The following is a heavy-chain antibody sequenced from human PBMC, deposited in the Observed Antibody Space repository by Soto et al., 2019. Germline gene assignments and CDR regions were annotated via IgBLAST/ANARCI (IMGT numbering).Heavy chain of an antibody. V-gene: IGHV3-7*01. CDR2: IKQDGSEK. Sequence: GGSLRLSCAASGFTFSSYWMSWVRQAPGKGLEWVANIKQDGSEKYYVDSVKGRFTISRDNAKNSLYLQMNSLRAEDTAVYYCARVRYDSSGYEVYFDYWGQGTLVTVSS. CDR3: ARVRYDSSGYEVYFDY. J-gene: IGHJ4*02. CDR1: GFTFSSYW. D-gene: IGHD3-22*01.